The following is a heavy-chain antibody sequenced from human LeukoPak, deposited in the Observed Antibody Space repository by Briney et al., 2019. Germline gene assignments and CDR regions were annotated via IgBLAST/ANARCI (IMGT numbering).Heavy chain of an antibody. Sequence: GESLKISCKGSGYSFTSYWIGWVRQMPGKGLEWMGIIYPGDSDTRYSPSFQGQVTISADKSIRTAYLQWSSLKASDTAMYYCARHVWVTGTPKSYYYYGMDVWGQGTTVTVSS. V-gene: IGHV5-51*01. D-gene: IGHD1-20*01. CDR2: IYPGDSDT. CDR3: ARHVWVTGTPKSYYYYGMDV. CDR1: GYSFTSYW. J-gene: IGHJ6*02.